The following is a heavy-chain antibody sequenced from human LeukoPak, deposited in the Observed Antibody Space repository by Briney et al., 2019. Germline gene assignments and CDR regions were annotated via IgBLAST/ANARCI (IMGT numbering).Heavy chain of an antibody. CDR3: ARARERWLQSDYFDY. CDR1: GGTFSGYA. J-gene: IGHJ4*02. D-gene: IGHD5-24*01. V-gene: IGHV1-69*13. CDR2: IIPIFGTA. Sequence: SVKVSCKASGGTFSGYAISWVRQAPGQGLEWMGGIIPIFGTANYAQKFQGRVTITADESTSTAYMELSSLRSEDTAVYYCARARERWLQSDYFDYWGQGTLVTVSS.